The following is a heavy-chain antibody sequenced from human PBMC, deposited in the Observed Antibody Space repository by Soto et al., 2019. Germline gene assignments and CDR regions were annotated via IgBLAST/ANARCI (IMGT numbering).Heavy chain of an antibody. CDR1: GFTFSSYA. V-gene: IGHV3-30-3*01. J-gene: IGHJ4*02. D-gene: IGHD3-22*01. CDR2: ISYDGSNK. CDR3: ARDYDGRDLGYIDY. Sequence: GGSLRLSCAASGFTFSSYAMHWVRQAPGKGLEWVAVISYDGSNKYYADSVKGRFTISRDNSKNTLYLQMNSLRAEDTAVYYCARDYDGRDLGYIDYRGQGTLVTVSS.